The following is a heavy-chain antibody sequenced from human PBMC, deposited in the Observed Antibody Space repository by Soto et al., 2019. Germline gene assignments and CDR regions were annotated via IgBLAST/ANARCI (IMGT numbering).Heavy chain of an antibody. D-gene: IGHD6-6*01. CDR3: ARVGGLAARTFDY. CDR1: GGSISDFY. V-gene: IGHV4-59*01. J-gene: IGHJ4*02. Sequence: PSETLSLTCTVSGGSISDFYWSWIRQPPGKGLEWIGHIYYSGSTNYNPSLKSRVTISVDTSKNQFSLNLRSMSPADTAVYYCARVGGLAARTFDYWGPGTLVTVSS. CDR2: IYYSGST.